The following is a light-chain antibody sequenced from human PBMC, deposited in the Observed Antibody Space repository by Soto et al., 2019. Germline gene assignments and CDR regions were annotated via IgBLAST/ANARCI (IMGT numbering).Light chain of an antibody. Sequence: DIQMTQSPSTLSASVGDRATLTCRAIQSINSWLAWYQQKLGKAPKLLIYEASSLESGVPSRYSGSGSGTEFTLTISSLKPDDFATYYCQQYNSYSPWTFGQGTKGDIK. CDR2: EAS. CDR3: QQYNSYSPWT. V-gene: IGKV1-5*03. CDR1: QSINSW. J-gene: IGKJ1*01.